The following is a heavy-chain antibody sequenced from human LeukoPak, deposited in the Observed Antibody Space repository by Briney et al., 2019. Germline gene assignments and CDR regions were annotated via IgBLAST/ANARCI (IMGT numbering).Heavy chain of an antibody. CDR3: TSWGDTTAEYFQR. CDR1: GVSLSGYW. Sequence: GGSLRLSCVASGVSLSGYWMYWVRQAPGKGLMYISRNNGDGSTTNYADVVKGRFTMSRDNVKNTLYLQMNSLRVEDTAVYYCTSWGDTTAEYFQRWGQGTLVTVSS. V-gene: IGHV3-74*01. J-gene: IGHJ1*01. D-gene: IGHD2-21*02. CDR2: NNGDGSTT.